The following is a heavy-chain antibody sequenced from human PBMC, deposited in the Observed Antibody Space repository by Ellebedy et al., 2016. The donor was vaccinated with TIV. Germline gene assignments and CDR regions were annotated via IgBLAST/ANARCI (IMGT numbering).Heavy chain of an antibody. D-gene: IGHD3-10*01. CDR3: ARDPAGFGWGAFDI. CDR2: IKHDGSET. Sequence: GESLKISCVASGFTFSSNWMSWVRQAPGMGLEWVANIKHDGSETNYVDSVKGRLNISRDNAKASLYLQMNSLRAEDTAVYYCARDPAGFGWGAFDIWGQGTMVTVSS. V-gene: IGHV3-7*03. J-gene: IGHJ3*02. CDR1: GFTFSSNW.